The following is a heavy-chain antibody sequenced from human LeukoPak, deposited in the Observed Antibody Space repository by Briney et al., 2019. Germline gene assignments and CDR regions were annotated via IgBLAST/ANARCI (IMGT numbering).Heavy chain of an antibody. Sequence: ASVKVSCKASGYTFTSYYMHWVRQAPGQGLEWMGWINPNSGGTNYAQKFQGWVTMTRDTSISTAYMELSRLRSDDTAVYYCARDIIAVAGPPYYFDYWGQGTLVTVSS. D-gene: IGHD6-19*01. CDR3: ARDIIAVAGPPYYFDY. V-gene: IGHV1-2*04. J-gene: IGHJ4*02. CDR1: GYTFTSYY. CDR2: INPNSGGT.